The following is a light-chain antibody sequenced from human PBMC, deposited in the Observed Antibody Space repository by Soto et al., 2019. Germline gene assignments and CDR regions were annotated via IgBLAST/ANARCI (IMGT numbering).Light chain of an antibody. J-gene: IGKJ1*01. CDR3: MQALQTPA. V-gene: IGKV2-28*01. CDR2: LGS. CDR1: QSLLHSNGYNY. Sequence: DIVMTQSPLSLPVTPGEPASISCRSSQSLLHSNGYNYLYWYLQKPGQSPQLLIYLGSNRASGVTDRFSGSGSGTDFTLKISRVEAEDVGVYYCMQALQTPAFGQGTKVEIK.